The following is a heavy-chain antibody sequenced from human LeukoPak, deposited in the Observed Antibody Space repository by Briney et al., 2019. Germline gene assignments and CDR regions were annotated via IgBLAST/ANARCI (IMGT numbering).Heavy chain of an antibody. Sequence: SETLSLTCTVSGVSISSSNSYWGWIRQPPGKGLEWIGSIYYSGNTYYDASLKSQVSISVDTSKNQFSLRLTSVTAADTAVYYCARQTGSGLFILPGGQGTLVTVSS. CDR3: ARQTGSGLFILP. V-gene: IGHV4-39*01. D-gene: IGHD3/OR15-3a*01. CDR1: GVSISSSNSY. CDR2: IYYSGNT. J-gene: IGHJ4*02.